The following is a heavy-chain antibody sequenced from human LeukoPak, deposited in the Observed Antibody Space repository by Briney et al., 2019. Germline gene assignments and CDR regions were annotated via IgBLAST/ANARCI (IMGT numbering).Heavy chain of an antibody. Sequence: GGSLRLSCAASGFTFSSYAMSWVRQAPGKGLEWVSAISGSGGSTYYADSVKGRFTISRDNSKNTLYLQMNSLRAEDTAVYYCLGFGELQNFDYWGQGTLVIVSS. D-gene: IGHD3-10*01. CDR3: LGFGELQNFDY. J-gene: IGHJ4*02. CDR1: GFTFSSYA. V-gene: IGHV3-23*01. CDR2: ISGSGGST.